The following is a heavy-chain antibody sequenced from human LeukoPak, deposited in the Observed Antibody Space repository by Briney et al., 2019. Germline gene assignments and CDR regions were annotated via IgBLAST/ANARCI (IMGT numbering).Heavy chain of an antibody. V-gene: IGHV3-23*01. CDR3: ADWYSSSQYFTGWFDP. J-gene: IGHJ5*02. CDR2: ISGSGGST. CDR1: GFTFSSYA. Sequence: GGSLRLSCAASGFTFSSYAMSWVRQAPGKGLEWVSAISGSGGSTYYADSVKGRFTISRDNSKNTLYLQMNSLRAEDTAVYYCADWYSSSQYFTGWFDPWGQGTLVTVSS. D-gene: IGHD6-13*01.